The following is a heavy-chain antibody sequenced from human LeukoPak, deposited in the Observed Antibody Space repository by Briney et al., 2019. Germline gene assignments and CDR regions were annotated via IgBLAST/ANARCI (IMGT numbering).Heavy chain of an antibody. CDR1: GFTFDDYA. CDR3: VRDHDWSFDL. V-gene: IGHV3-9*01. CDR2: ISWNSGSI. Sequence: GGSLRLSCAASGFTFDDYAMHWVRQAPGKGLEWVSGISWNSGSIGYADSVKGRFTISRDNAKNSLYLHVNSLRDEDTAVYYCVRDHDWSFDLWGQGALVTVSS. J-gene: IGHJ4*02. D-gene: IGHD1-1*01.